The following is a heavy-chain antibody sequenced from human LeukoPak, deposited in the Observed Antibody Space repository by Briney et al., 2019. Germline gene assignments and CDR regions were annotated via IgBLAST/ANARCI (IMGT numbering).Heavy chain of an antibody. CDR2: ISAYNGNT. V-gene: IGHV1-18*01. Sequence: ASVKVSCKASGYTFTSYGISLVRQAPGQGLEWMGWISAYNGNTNYAQKLQGRVTMTTDTSTSTAYMELRSLRSDDTAVYYCARENNYDILTGFLYYYGIDVWGQGTTVTVSS. CDR1: GYTFTSYG. CDR3: ARENNYDILTGFLYYYGIDV. D-gene: IGHD3-9*01. J-gene: IGHJ6*02.